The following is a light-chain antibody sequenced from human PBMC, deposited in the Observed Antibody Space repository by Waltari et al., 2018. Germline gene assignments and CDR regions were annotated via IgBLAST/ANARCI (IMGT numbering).Light chain of an antibody. CDR1: QSVTSNS. V-gene: IGKV3-20*01. CDR2: GSF. J-gene: IGKJ1*01. Sequence: EIILTQSPGTLSLSPGERATLSCRASQSVTSNSLAWYQQKPSQAPGLIIYGSFNRATGITDRFSGSGSGTDFTLTIIRLEPEDFAVYYCQHYGTSPRTFGQGTKVEL. CDR3: QHYGTSPRT.